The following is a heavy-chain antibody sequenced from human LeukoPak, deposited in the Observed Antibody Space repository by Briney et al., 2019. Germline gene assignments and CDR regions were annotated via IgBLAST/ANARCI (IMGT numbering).Heavy chain of an antibody. CDR3: ARRNLRTSAMRYYYHGMDV. CDR2: IWFDGSNR. CDR1: GFTFSSYG. J-gene: IGHJ6*02. D-gene: IGHD2-2*01. V-gene: IGHV3-33*01. Sequence: PGGSLRLSCAASGFTFSSYGMHWVRQAPGKGLEWVAVIWFDGSNRYYADSVKGRFTISRDDSKNTLYLQMNSLRAEDTAVYYCARRNLRTSAMRYYYHGMDVWGQGTSVTVSS.